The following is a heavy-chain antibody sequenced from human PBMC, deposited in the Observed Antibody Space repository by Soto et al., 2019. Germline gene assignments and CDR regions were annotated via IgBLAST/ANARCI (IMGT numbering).Heavy chain of an antibody. CDR3: ARVSKSYGYAFDI. Sequence: QVQLQESGPGLVKPSQTLSLTCTVSGGSISSGGYYWSWIRQHPGKVLEWIGYIYYSGSTYYNPSLKSRVTISVETSKNQFSLKLSSVTAADTAVYYCARVSKSYGYAFDIWGQGTMVTVSS. CDR1: GGSISSGGYY. CDR2: IYYSGST. D-gene: IGHD5-18*01. V-gene: IGHV4-31*03. J-gene: IGHJ3*02.